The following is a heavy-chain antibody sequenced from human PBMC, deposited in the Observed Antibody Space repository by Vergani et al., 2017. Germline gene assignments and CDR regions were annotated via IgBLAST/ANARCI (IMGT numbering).Heavy chain of an antibody. CDR2: IYYSGRT. J-gene: IGHJ6*03. CDR1: GGSISSYY. V-gene: IGHV4-59*01. D-gene: IGHD4-17*01. Sequence: QVQLQESGPGLVKPSETLSLTCTVSGGSISSYYWSWIRQPPGKGLEWIGYIYYSGRTNYNPSLKRRVTISVDTSKNQFSLKLSSVTAADTAVYYCAREVGGYGDYYYYYYMDVWGKGTTVTVSS. CDR3: AREVGGYGDYYYYYYMDV.